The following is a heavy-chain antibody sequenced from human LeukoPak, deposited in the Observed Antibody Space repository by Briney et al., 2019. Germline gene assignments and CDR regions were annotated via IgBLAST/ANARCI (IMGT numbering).Heavy chain of an antibody. J-gene: IGHJ4*02. D-gene: IGHD4-17*01. V-gene: IGHV4-61*05. CDR2: IYISGTT. Sequence: SETLSLTCTVSGGSISSSSYYWGWIRQPPGKGLEWIGYIYISGTTNYNPSLKSRVTMSVDTSKNQLSMKLSSVTAADTAVYYCARGSDFGDCWGQGTLVTVSS. CDR3: ARGSDFGDC. CDR1: GGSISSSSYY.